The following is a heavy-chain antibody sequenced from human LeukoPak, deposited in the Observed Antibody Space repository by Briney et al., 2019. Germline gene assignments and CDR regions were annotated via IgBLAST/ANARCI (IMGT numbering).Heavy chain of an antibody. V-gene: IGHV4-61*02. Sequence: SETLSLTCTVSGDSINSGNYYWSWVRQPAGKGLEWIGRIYTSGSTNYNPSLKSRVTISVDTSKNQFSLKLSSVTAADTAVYYCARQSSEDIVVVPAAAPPDYWGQGTLVTVSS. CDR2: IYTSGST. J-gene: IGHJ4*02. D-gene: IGHD2-2*01. CDR3: ARQSSEDIVVVPAAAPPDY. CDR1: GDSINSGNYY.